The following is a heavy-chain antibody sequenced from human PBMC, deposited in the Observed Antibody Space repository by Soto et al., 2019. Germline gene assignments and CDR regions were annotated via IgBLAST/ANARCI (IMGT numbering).Heavy chain of an antibody. Sequence: GESLKISCECSGYSLTSYRINWVRQMPGKGLEWMGRIDPSDSDTRYSPSFQGQVTISADKSISTAYLQWSSLKASDTAMYYCARIFEGYPDNYGMDVWGQGTTVTVSS. CDR3: ARIFEGYPDNYGMDV. CDR2: IDPSDSDT. CDR1: GYSLTSYR. J-gene: IGHJ6*02. V-gene: IGHV5-51*01. D-gene: IGHD3-16*02.